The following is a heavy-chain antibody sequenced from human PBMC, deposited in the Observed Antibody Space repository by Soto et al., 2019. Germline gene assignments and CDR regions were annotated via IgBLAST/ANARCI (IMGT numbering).Heavy chain of an antibody. CDR2: ISYDGSNE. CDR3: AKDLWELAYYFDY. V-gene: IGHV3-30*18. Sequence: QVQLVESGGGVVQPGRSLRLSCAASGFTFSSYGMHWVRQAPGKGLEWVALISYDGSNEYYADSVKGRFTISRDNSKNTLYLQMSSLRAEVTAVYYCAKDLWELAYYFDYWGQGTLVTVSS. J-gene: IGHJ4*02. D-gene: IGHD1-26*01. CDR1: GFTFSSYG.